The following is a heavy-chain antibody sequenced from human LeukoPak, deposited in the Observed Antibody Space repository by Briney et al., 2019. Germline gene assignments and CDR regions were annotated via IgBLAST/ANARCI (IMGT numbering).Heavy chain of an antibody. D-gene: IGHD3-3*01. CDR1: GYTLTELS. J-gene: IGHJ4*02. V-gene: IGHV1-24*01. Sequence: ASVKVSCKVSGYTLTELSMHWVRQAPGKGLEWMGGFDPEDGETIYAQKFQGRVTMTEDTSTDTAYMELSSLRSEDTAVYYCATGARTPFGVALDYWGQGTLVTVSS. CDR2: FDPEDGET. CDR3: ATGARTPFGVALDY.